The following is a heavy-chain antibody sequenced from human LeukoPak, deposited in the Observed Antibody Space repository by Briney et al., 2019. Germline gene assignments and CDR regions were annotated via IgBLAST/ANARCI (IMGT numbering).Heavy chain of an antibody. CDR1: GFTFSSYS. CDR2: ISSSSSYI. Sequence: GGSLRLSCAASGFTFSSYSMNWVRQAPGKGLEWVSSISSSSSYIYYADSVKGRFTISRDNAKNSLYLQMNSLRAEDTAVFYCARLDYGSGSYYDDYWGQGTLVTVSS. V-gene: IGHV3-21*01. CDR3: ARLDYGSGSYYDDY. J-gene: IGHJ4*02. D-gene: IGHD3-10*01.